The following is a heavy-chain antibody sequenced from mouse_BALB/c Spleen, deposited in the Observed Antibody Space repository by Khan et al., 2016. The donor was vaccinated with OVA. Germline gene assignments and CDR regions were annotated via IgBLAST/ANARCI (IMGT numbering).Heavy chain of an antibody. CDR2: FNPNNGGA. CDR1: GYTFTEYT. Sequence: EVQLQQSGPELVKPGASVKISCKTSGYTFTEYTIHWVKQSHGKSLEWIGRFNPNNGGAHYNQKFKGKATLTVDKSSSPAYMEVSSLTSEDSAVYDCARGDYYAYYWYCDVWGAGTTVTVSS. J-gene: IGHJ1*01. D-gene: IGHD1-2*01. CDR3: ARGDYYAYYWYCDV. V-gene: IGHV1-22*01.